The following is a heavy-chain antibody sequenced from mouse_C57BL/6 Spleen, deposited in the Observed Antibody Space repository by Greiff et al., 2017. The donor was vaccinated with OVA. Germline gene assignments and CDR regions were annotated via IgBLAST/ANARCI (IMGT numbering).Heavy chain of an antibody. Sequence: QVQLQQPGAELVKPGASVKMSCKASGYTFTSYWITWVKQRPGQGLEWIGDIYPGSGSTNYNEKFKSKATLTVDTSSSTAYMQLSSLTSEDSAVYYCAREIYYDYVWYFDVWGTGTTVTVSS. D-gene: IGHD2-4*01. CDR1: GYTFTSYW. CDR2: IYPGSGST. J-gene: IGHJ1*03. V-gene: IGHV1-55*01. CDR3: AREIYYDYVWYFDV.